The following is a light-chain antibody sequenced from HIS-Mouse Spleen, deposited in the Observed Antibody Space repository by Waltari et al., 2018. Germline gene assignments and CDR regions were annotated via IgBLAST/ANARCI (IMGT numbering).Light chain of an antibody. CDR2: DVS. Sequence: QSALTQPRSVSGSPGQSVTIPCTGTSSDAGGYNHVPWYQQHPGKAPKLMIYDVSKRPSGVPDRFSGSKSGNTASLTISGLQAEDEADYYCCSYAGSYTGVFGTGTKVTVL. J-gene: IGLJ1*01. CDR1: SSDAGGYNH. V-gene: IGLV2-11*01. CDR3: CSYAGSYTGV.